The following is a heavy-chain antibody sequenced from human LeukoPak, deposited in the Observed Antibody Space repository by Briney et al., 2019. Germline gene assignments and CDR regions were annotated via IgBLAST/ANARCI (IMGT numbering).Heavy chain of an antibody. CDR2: IYSGGST. CDR1: GFTVSSNY. V-gene: IGHV3-66*01. D-gene: IGHD6-13*01. J-gene: IGHJ4*02. Sequence: GGSLRLSCAASGFTVSSNYMSWVRQAPGKGLEWVSVIYSGGSTYYADSVKGRFIISRDNSKNTLYLQMNSLRAEDTAVYYCARDGEYSSSWYGSYYFDYWGQGTLVTVSS. CDR3: ARDGEYSSSWYGSYYFDY.